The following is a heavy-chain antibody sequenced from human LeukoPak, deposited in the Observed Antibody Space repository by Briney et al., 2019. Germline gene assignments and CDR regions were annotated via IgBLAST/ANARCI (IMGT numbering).Heavy chain of an antibody. Sequence: SVKVSCRASGGTFSSYAISWVRQAPGQGLEWMGGIIPIFGTANYAQKFQGRVTITADESTSTAYMELSSLRSEDTTVYYCARVPPATAHYYYYGMDVWGKGTTVTVSS. CDR2: IIPIFGTA. V-gene: IGHV1-69*13. CDR3: ARVPPATAHYYYYGMDV. D-gene: IGHD2-2*01. J-gene: IGHJ6*04. CDR1: GGTFSSYA.